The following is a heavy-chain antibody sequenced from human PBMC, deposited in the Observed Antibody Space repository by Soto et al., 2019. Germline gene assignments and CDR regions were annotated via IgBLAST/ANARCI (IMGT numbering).Heavy chain of an antibody. V-gene: IGHV1-8*01. Sequence: QVQLVQSGAEVKKPGASVKVSCKASGYTFTSYDINWVRQAPGQSLEWMGWMNPNSGNTGYAQQFQGRVTMTRSTSRSTAYLDLSRLRSEDTAVYYCVRVYGEIDYWGQGTPVTVSS. CDR2: MNPNSGNT. CDR3: VRVYGEIDY. J-gene: IGHJ4*02. CDR1: GYTFTSYD. D-gene: IGHD4-17*01.